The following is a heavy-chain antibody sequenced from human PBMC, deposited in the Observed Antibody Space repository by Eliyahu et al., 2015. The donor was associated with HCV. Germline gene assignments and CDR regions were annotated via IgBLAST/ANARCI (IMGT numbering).Heavy chain of an antibody. CDR1: GXTFTXYY. CDR2: INPNSGGT. V-gene: IGHV1-2*02. D-gene: IGHD6-19*01. J-gene: IGHJ3*02. Sequence: QVQLVQSGAEVKKPGASVKVSCKASGXTFTXYYMHWVRQAPGQGLEWMGWINPNSGGTNYAQKFQGRVTMTRDTPISTAYMELSRLRSDDTAVYYCARELGGQWLVHPAFDIWGQGTMVTVSS. CDR3: ARELGGQWLVHPAFDI.